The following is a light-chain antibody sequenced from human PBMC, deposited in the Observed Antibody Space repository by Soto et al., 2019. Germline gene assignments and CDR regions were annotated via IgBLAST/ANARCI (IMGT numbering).Light chain of an antibody. CDR2: AAS. CDR3: QQSYSFPT. V-gene: IGKV1-39*01. Sequence: DIQLTQSPSSLSASVGDRVTITCRASQNIFNFLNWYQQRFGNVPKLLVSAASTLETGVPARFGGGVSGTDFTLTISSLQPEDVATYYCQQSYSFPTFGQGTKVEVK. J-gene: IGKJ1*01. CDR1: QNIFNF.